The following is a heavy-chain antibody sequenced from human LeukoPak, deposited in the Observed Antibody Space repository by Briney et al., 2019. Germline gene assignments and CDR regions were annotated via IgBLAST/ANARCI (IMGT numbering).Heavy chain of an antibody. J-gene: IGHJ6*02. CDR2: IYSGGST. CDR3: AVELWFGELPYGMDV. CDR1: GFTVSSNY. Sequence: GGSLRLSCAASGFTVSSNYMSWVRQAPGKGLEWVSVIYSGGSTYYADSVKGRFTISRDNSKNTLYLQMNSLRAEDTAVYYCAVELWFGELPYGMDVWGQGTTVTVSS. D-gene: IGHD3-10*01. V-gene: IGHV3-66*01.